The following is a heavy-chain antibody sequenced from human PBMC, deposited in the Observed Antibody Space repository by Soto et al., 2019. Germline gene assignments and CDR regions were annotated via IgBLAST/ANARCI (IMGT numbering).Heavy chain of an antibody. J-gene: IGHJ4*02. CDR1: GFTFSSYA. CDR2: ISYHGSNK. D-gene: IGHD1-26*01. Sequence: SLRVFCAASGFTFSSYAMHWVRQAQGKRLEWVAVISYHGSNKYYADSVKGSFTISRDNSKNTLYMQMNSLRAEDTAVYYCARPSLKRELQVYWGQGTLVTVSS. CDR3: ARPSLKRELQVY. V-gene: IGHV3-30*01.